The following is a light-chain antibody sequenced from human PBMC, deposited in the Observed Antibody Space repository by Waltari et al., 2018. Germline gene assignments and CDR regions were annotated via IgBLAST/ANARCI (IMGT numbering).Light chain of an antibody. CDR3: QQYSNWPPEVT. J-gene: IGKJ3*01. CDR1: QSVSSN. V-gene: IGKV3-15*01. CDR2: DAS. Sequence: EIVLTQSPGTLSLSPGESATLSCRASQSVSSNLAWYQQKPGQAPRLLIYDASSRATGIPARFSGSGSGTEFTLTISSLQSEDSALYYCQQYSNWPPEVTFGPGTKVDIK.